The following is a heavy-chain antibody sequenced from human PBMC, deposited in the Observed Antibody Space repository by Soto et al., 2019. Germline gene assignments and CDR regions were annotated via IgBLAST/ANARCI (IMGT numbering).Heavy chain of an antibody. V-gene: IGHV3-66*01. CDR3: ARGGSKPLDY. Sequence: GGSLRLSCSASGFTFSSYVMNWVRQAPGKGLEWVSVIYSGGSTYYADSVKGRFTISRDNSKNTLYLQMNSLRAEDTAVYYCARGGSKPLDYWGQGTLVTVAS. CDR1: GFTFSSYV. CDR2: IYSGGST. J-gene: IGHJ4*02.